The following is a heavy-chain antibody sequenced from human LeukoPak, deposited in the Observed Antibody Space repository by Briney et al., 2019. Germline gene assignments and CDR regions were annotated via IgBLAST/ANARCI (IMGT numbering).Heavy chain of an antibody. V-gene: IGHV1-8*01. CDR1: GYTFRSYE. D-gene: IGHD4-23*01. J-gene: IGHJ4*01. CDR3: ARGHYGGNRYFDI. Sequence: GASVKVSCKASGYTFRSYEINWVRQAPGQGLEWVGWIHPNSGKTGYAQNFQGRVTMTRDTSTETAFMELSSLKFDDTAIFYCARGHYGGNRYFDIWGHGTLVTVSS. CDR2: IHPNSGKT.